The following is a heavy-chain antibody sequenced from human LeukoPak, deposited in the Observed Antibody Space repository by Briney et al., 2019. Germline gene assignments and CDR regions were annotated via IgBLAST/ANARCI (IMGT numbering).Heavy chain of an antibody. CDR1: GFTVSTNY. D-gene: IGHD1-26*01. V-gene: IGHV3-53*01. CDR2: IYSDGTT. CDR3: ARGNDSGTYYGDAFDI. J-gene: IGHJ3*02. Sequence: GGSLRLSCAASGFTVSTNYMNWVRQAPGKGLEWVSVIYSDGTTYYADSLKGRFTLSRDNSKNTLYLQMNSLRADDTAVYHCARGNDSGTYYGDAFDIWGQGTMVTVSS.